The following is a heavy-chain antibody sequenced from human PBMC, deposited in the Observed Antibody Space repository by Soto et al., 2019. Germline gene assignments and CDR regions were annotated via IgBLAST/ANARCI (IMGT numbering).Heavy chain of an antibody. CDR1: GGSINSYW. Sequence: SETLSLTCSVSGGSINSYWWSWIRQPAGKGLEWIGRVYSSGTTDYNPSLNSRANMSVETSKNQFSLKLSSVTAADTAVYYCARDIGSYAYGEGYWGQGTQVTGSS. CDR2: VYSSGTT. J-gene: IGHJ4*02. D-gene: IGHD3-10*01. CDR3: ARDIGSYAYGEGY. V-gene: IGHV4-4*07.